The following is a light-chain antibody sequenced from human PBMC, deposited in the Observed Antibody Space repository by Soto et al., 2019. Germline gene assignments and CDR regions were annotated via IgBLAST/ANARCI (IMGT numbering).Light chain of an antibody. CDR2: GAF. J-gene: IGKJ2*01. Sequence: EIVMTQSPGTLSVSPGERATVSCRTSQSVGSNLAWYQQKPGQAPRLLIYGAFIRDPGFAVRFRGTGSGSEFTLTINSLQSEDCALYYCQQYDKWPYTFVQGTNLEI. CDR1: QSVGSN. CDR3: QQYDKWPYT. V-gene: IGKV3-15*01.